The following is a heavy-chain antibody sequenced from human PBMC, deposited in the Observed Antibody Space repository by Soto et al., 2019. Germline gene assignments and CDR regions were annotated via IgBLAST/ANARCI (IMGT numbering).Heavy chain of an antibody. V-gene: IGHV3-15*01. J-gene: IGHJ6*03. D-gene: IGHD3-3*01. CDR1: GITFSKAW. CDR2: IKSKTDGGTS. CDR3: ATEAVGDFWSGYFRYYYYYMDV. Sequence: GGSLRLSCAASGITFSKAWMTWVRQAPGKGLEWIGRIKSKTDGGTSDYAAPVKGRFTISRDDSRNTLYLQMNSLKIEDTAVYYCATEAVGDFWSGYFRYYYYYMDVWGKGTTVTVSS.